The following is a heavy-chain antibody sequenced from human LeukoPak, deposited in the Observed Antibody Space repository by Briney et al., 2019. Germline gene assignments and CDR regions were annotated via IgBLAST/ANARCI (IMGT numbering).Heavy chain of an antibody. CDR2: ISGSGGST. CDR1: GFTFSSYA. J-gene: IGHJ4*02. D-gene: IGHD1-14*01. Sequence: GGSLRLSCAASGFTFSSYAMSWVRQAPGKGLEWVSAISGSGGSTYYADSVKGRFTISRDNSKNTLYLEMKSLRAEDTGVYYCANERAPEDYWGQGTLVTVSS. V-gene: IGHV3-23*01. CDR3: ANERAPEDY.